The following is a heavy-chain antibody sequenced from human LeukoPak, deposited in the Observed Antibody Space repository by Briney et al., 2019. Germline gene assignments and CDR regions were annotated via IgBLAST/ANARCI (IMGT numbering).Heavy chain of an antibody. CDR3: AKKTPGTYPFDY. V-gene: IGHV3-23*01. Sequence: GGSLRLFCAASGFSFNSTAMNWVRQAPGKGLEWVSASGTDGDTYYADSVQGRFTISRDNSRNTLYLQMTSLRADDTAVYYCAKKTPGTYPFDYWGQGTLVTVSP. D-gene: IGHD6-13*01. CDR2: SGTDGDT. CDR1: GFSFNSTA. J-gene: IGHJ4*02.